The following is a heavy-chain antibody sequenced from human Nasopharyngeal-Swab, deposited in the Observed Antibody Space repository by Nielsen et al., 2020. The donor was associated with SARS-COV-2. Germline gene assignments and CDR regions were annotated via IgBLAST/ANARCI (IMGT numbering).Heavy chain of an antibody. CDR3: ARDEVQQGTTTVGYLDY. Sequence: GESLKISCAASGFTFSTYAMTWVHQAPGKGLEWVSTIDAGGANTFYADSVKGRFTISRDNSKNTLYLQMNSLTTDDTAVYYCARDEVQQGTTTVGYLDYWGQGTLVTVSP. V-gene: IGHV3-23*01. CDR1: GFTFSTYA. J-gene: IGHJ4*02. D-gene: IGHD4-23*01. CDR2: IDAGGANT.